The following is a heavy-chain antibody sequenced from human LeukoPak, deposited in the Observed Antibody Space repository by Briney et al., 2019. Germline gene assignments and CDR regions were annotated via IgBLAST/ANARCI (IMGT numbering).Heavy chain of an antibody. V-gene: IGHV4-59*12. Sequence: SETLSLNCTVSGGSISSYYWSWIRQPPGKGLEWIGYIYYSGSTNYNPSLKSRVTISVDTSKNQFSLKLSSVTAADTAVYYCARTDYSDYPHMFDYWGQGTLVTVSS. CDR3: ARTDYSDYPHMFDY. CDR1: GGSISSYY. D-gene: IGHD4-11*01. CDR2: IYYSGST. J-gene: IGHJ4*02.